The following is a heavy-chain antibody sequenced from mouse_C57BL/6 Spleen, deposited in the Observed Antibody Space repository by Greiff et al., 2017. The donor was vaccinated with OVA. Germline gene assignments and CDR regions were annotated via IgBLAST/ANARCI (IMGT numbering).Heavy chain of an antibody. CDR2: IDPNSGGT. CDR3: ARAPLLTGVFAY. J-gene: IGHJ3*01. CDR1: GYAFTSYW. Sequence: VQLQQPGAELVKPGASVKLSCKASGYAFTSYWMHWVKQRPGRGLEWIGRIDPNSGGTKYNEKFKSKATLTVDKPSSTAYMQRSSLTSEDSAVYYCARAPLLTGVFAYWGQGTLVTVSA. V-gene: IGHV1-72*01. D-gene: IGHD4-1*01.